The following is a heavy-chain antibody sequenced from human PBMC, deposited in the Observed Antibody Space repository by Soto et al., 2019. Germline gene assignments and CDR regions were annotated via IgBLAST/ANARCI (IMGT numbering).Heavy chain of an antibody. D-gene: IGHD2-15*01. CDR1: GFTFSSYA. V-gene: IGHV3-30-3*01. Sequence: QVQLVESGGGVVQPGRSLRLSCAASGFTFSSYAMHWVRQAPGKGLEWVAVISYDGSNKYYADSVKGRFTISRDNSKNTLYLQMNSRRAEDTAVYYCARVGYCSGGSCLRGDGFDYWRQGTLVTVSS. CDR2: ISYDGSNK. CDR3: ARVGYCSGGSCLRGDGFDY. J-gene: IGHJ4*02.